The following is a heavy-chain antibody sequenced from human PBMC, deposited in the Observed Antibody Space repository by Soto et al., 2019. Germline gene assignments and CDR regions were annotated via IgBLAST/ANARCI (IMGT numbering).Heavy chain of an antibody. V-gene: IGHV1-69*08. J-gene: IGHJ5*02. CDR2: IIPILGIA. D-gene: IGHD6-13*01. Sequence: QVQLVQSGAEVKKPGSSVTVSCKASGGTFSSYTISWVRQAPGQGLEWMGRIIPILGIANYAQKFQGRVTITADKSTSTAYMELSSLRSEDTGVYYCAREGTADNLPDIDPWGQGSVVTVSS. CDR3: AREGTADNLPDIDP. CDR1: GGTFSSYT.